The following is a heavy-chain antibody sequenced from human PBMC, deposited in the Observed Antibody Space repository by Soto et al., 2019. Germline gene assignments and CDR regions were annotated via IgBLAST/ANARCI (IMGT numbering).Heavy chain of an antibody. J-gene: IGHJ4*02. CDR2: INDSGST. V-gene: IGHV4-34*01. CDR3: ARGAQWSSWAPFDY. D-gene: IGHD6-13*01. Sequence: SETLSLSCAVDGGSFSGYYWTWIPHPPGRGLKWIWEINDSGSTNYNPSLKSRVTISVDTSKNKFSLKLSSVTAAATVVYYCARGAQWSSWAPFDYWGQGTLVTVSS. CDR1: GGSFSGYY.